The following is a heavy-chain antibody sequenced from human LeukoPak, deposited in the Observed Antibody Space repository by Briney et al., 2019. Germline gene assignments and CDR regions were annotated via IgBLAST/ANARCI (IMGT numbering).Heavy chain of an antibody. CDR3: ASLKNYYDSSGYLVTDAFDI. CDR2: INPSGGST. V-gene: IGHV1-46*01. Sequence: ASVKVSCKASGYTFTGYYMHWVRQAPGQGLEWMGIINPSGGSTSCAQKFQGRVTMTRDMSTSTVYMELSSLRSEDTAVYYCASLKNYYDSSGYLVTDAFDIWGQGTMVTVSS. D-gene: IGHD3-22*01. CDR1: GYTFTGYY. J-gene: IGHJ3*02.